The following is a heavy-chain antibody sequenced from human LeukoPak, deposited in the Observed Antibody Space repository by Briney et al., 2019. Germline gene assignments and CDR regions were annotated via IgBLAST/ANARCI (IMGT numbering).Heavy chain of an antibody. V-gene: IGHV4-39*01. CDR2: IYYSGST. Sequence: SETLSLTCTASGGSISSSSYYWGWIRQPPGKGLEWIGSIYYSGSTYYNPSLKSRVTISVDTSKNQFSLKLSSVTAADTAVYYCASLTYYYDSSGYPDYWGQGTLVTVSS. D-gene: IGHD3-22*01. J-gene: IGHJ4*02. CDR3: ASLTYYYDSSGYPDY. CDR1: GGSISSSSYY.